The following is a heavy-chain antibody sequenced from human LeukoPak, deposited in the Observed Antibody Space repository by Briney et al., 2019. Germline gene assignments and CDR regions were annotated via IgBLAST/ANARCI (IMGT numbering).Heavy chain of an antibody. D-gene: IGHD2-2*02. CDR1: GGSISGFY. V-gene: IGHV4-59*12. CDR3: ARAPEYQLLNLDWFDP. CDR2: IYYSGST. Sequence: ASETLSLTCTVSGGSISGFYWSWIRQPPGKGLESIGYIYYSGSTNFNPSLKSRVTISVDTSKNQFSLQLTSVTPEDTAVYYCARAPEYQLLNLDWFDPWGQGTLVTVSS. J-gene: IGHJ5*02.